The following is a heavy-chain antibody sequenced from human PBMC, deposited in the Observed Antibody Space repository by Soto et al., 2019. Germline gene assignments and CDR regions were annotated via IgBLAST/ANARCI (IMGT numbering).Heavy chain of an antibody. J-gene: IGHJ4*02. CDR1: GFTFRTYV. Sequence: EVQLLDSGGGLVQPGGSLRLSCAASGFTFRTYVMSWVRQAPGKGLEWISSISGGGRTFYADSVKGRFTISRDNSKNTMYLQMNSLRDDDMGLYYCATYPDVSYVPPCDYWRQGTLITVSS. D-gene: IGHD3-10*02. V-gene: IGHV3-23*01. CDR3: ATYPDVSYVPPCDY. CDR2: ISGGGRT.